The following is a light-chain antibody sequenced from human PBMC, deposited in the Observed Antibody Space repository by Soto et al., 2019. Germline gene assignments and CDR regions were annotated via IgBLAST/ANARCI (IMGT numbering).Light chain of an antibody. CDR3: SSHTSSRTRV. J-gene: IGLJ7*01. Sequence: QSALTQPASVSGSPGQSITISCTGSSSDVGGYNYVSWYQQHPGKAPKLIIYEVSNRPSGFSSRFSGSKSGNTASLTISGLQAEDEADYYCSSHTSSRTRVFGGGTQLTVL. CDR1: SSDVGGYNY. V-gene: IGLV2-14*01. CDR2: EVS.